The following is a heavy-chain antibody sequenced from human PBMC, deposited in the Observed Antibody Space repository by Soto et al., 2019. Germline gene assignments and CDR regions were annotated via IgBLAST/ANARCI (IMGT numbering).Heavy chain of an antibody. D-gene: IGHD2-2*01. Sequence: GGSLRLSCAASGFTFANAWINWVRQAPGKGLEWVGRIKSNTDGGTTDFAEPVNGRFALSRDDSNNMVYLQMNSLKIEDTAVYFCTTDTYRTIVTVIFDYWGHGTLVTVSS. CDR1: GFTFANAW. J-gene: IGHJ4*01. V-gene: IGHV3-15*07. CDR2: IKSNTDGGTT. CDR3: TTDTYRTIVTVIFDY.